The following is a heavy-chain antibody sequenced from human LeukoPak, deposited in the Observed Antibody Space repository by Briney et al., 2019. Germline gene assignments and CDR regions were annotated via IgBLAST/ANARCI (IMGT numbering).Heavy chain of an antibody. CDR3: ARDPYGRWYFDL. Sequence: ASVKDTCKASGYTFTNYGITWVRQAPGKGLEWMGWISAYNGNTNYAQEFQGRVTMTTDTSTSTAYMELRSLSSDDTAVYYCARDPYGRWYFDLWGRGTLVTVSS. V-gene: IGHV1-18*01. CDR1: GYTFTNYG. CDR2: ISAYNGNT. D-gene: IGHD2-15*01. J-gene: IGHJ2*01.